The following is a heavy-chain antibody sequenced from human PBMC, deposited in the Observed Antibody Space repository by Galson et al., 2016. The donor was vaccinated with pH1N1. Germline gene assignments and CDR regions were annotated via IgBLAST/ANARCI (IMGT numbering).Heavy chain of an antibody. CDR1: GYSFTDYY. V-gene: IGHV1-46*01. Sequence: SVKVSCKASGYSFTDYYIHWVRQAPGQGLEWMGIINPTTDSTSYAQKFQGRVTVTRDTSATTVYLDLSSLRSDDTAVYYCARDPTPTTGPRFSFFYGMDGWGQGTTVTVSS. J-gene: IGHJ6*02. CDR3: ARDPTPTTGPRFSFFYGMDG. CDR2: INPTTDST. D-gene: IGHD4-17*01.